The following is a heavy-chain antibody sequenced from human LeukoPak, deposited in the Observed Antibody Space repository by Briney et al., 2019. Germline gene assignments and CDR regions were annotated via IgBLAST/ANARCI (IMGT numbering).Heavy chain of an antibody. CDR1: GGSISSSSYY. CDR2: IYYSGST. CDR3: ARQPFAVAGTFDY. J-gene: IGHJ4*02. V-gene: IGHV4-39*01. Sequence: SSETLSLTCTVSGGSISSSSYYWGWIRQPPGKGLEWIGSIYYSGSTNYNPSLKSRVTISVDTSKNQFSLKLSSVTAADTAVYYCARQPFAVAGTFDYWGQGTLVTVSS. D-gene: IGHD6-19*01.